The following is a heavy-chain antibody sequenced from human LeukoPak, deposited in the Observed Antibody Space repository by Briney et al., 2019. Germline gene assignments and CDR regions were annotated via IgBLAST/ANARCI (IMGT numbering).Heavy chain of an antibody. Sequence: SETLSLTCTVSGGSISSADYFWSWMRQPPGKGLEWIGYIYYSGTTYYNPSLKSRVSISVDTSKNQFSLRLNSVTAADAAVYYCARSIPAFDYWGQGTLVTLSS. D-gene: IGHD2-21*01. CDR1: GGSISSADYF. J-gene: IGHJ4*02. V-gene: IGHV4-30-4*01. CDR2: IYYSGTT. CDR3: ARSIPAFDY.